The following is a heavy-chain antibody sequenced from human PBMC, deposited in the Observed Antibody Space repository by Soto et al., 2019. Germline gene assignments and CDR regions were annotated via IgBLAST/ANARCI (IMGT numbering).Heavy chain of an antibody. CDR2: ISSSGDSA. D-gene: IGHD4-17*01. Sequence: WVRQAPGKGLEWVSAISSSGDSAYYAESVRGRFTISRDNSINTLYLQMRSLRPEDTAVYYCAHPRGYGVFDAVDIWGQGTMVTVSS. V-gene: IGHV3-23*01. J-gene: IGHJ3*02. CDR3: AHPRGYGVFDAVDI.